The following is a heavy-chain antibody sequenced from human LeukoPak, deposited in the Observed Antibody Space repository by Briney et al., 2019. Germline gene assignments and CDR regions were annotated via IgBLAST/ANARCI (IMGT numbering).Heavy chain of an antibody. CDR3: AGVRGPTVATWYFDL. D-gene: IGHD4-17*01. J-gene: IGHJ2*01. Sequence: GGSLSLSCAASGFTFNGYSIIWVRQAPGKGLEWISYITTSSSILYYADSVKGRFTVSRDNAKNSVYLQVNSLRVEDSSVYFCAGVRGPTVATWYFDLWGRGTLVTVSP. CDR1: GFTFNGYS. V-gene: IGHV3-48*01. CDR2: ITTSSSIL.